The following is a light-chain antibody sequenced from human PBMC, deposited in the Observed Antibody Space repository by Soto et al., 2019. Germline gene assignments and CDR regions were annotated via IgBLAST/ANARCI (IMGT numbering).Light chain of an antibody. Sequence: DIQMTQSPSSLSASVGDRVTITYWASENIRSYLNWYLHKPGRAPKLLIYAASTLHSGVPSRFSGSGSGTHFTLTISSLQPEDSATFFCQQSYNSPPTFGQGTKVDIK. J-gene: IGKJ1*01. CDR1: ENIRSY. CDR2: AAS. V-gene: IGKV1-39*01. CDR3: QQSYNSPPT.